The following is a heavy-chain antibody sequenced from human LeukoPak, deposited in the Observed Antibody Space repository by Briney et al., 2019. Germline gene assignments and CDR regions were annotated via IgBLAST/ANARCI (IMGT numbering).Heavy chain of an antibody. Sequence: SETLSLTCTVSGGSISSYYWSWIRQPPGKGLEWIGYIYYSGSTNYNPSLKSRVTISVDASRNQFSLKLSSVTAADTAVYYCARTKYPFYYFDYWGQGTLVTVSS. J-gene: IGHJ4*02. CDR3: ARTKYPFYYFDY. CDR2: IYYSGST. CDR1: GGSISSYY. V-gene: IGHV4-59*01. D-gene: IGHD2-2*02.